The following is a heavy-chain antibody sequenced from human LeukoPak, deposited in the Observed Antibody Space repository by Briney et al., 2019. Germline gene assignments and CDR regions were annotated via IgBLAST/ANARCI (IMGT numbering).Heavy chain of an antibody. CDR2: INWNGGST. J-gene: IGHJ4*02. V-gene: IGHV3-20*04. CDR3: ARGEYGSGSYHIDY. D-gene: IGHD3-10*01. CDR1: GFTFDDYG. Sequence: TGGSLRLSCAACGFTFDDYGMSWVRQAPGKGLEWVSGINWNGGSTGYADSVKGRFTISRDNAKNSLYLQMNSLRAEDTAVYYCARGEYGSGSYHIDYWGQGTLVTVSS.